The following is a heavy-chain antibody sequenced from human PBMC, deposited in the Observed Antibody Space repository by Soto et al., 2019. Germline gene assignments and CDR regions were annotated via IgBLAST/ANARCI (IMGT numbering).Heavy chain of an antibody. CDR2: INHRGST. CDR3: ARLTGYNWFDP. V-gene: IGHV4-34*01. D-gene: IGHD3-9*01. CDR1: SGSFTGYY. J-gene: IGHJ5*02. Sequence: SETLSLTCAVYSGSFTGYYWSWIRQPPGKGLEWIGEINHRGSTNYNPSLKSRVTISVDTSKNQFSLKLSSVTAADTAVYYCARLTGYNWFDPWGQGTLVTVSS.